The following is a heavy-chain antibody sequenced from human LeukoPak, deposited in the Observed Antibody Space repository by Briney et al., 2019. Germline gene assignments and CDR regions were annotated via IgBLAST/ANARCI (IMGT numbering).Heavy chain of an antibody. CDR1: GFTFSSYA. D-gene: IGHD2-15*01. CDR2: ISGSGGST. CDR3: AKDRSRGVVAATGPFDY. V-gene: IGHV3-23*01. J-gene: IGHJ4*02. Sequence: GGSLRLSCAASGFTFSSYAMSWVHQAPGKGLEWVSAISGSGGSTYYADSVKGRFTISRDNSKNTLYLQMNSLRAEDTAVYYCAKDRSRGVVAATGPFDYWGQGTLVTVSS.